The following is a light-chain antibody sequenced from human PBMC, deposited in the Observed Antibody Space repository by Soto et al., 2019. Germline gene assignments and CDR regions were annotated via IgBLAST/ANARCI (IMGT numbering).Light chain of an antibody. CDR2: DTS. J-gene: IGKJ1*01. CDR1: QTVSSK. Sequence: EIVLTQSPATLSSSPGERATLSCRASQTVSSKLAWYQHKPGQAPRLLIYDTSNRATGIPARFSGSGSGTDFTLTISSLEPEDFAVYYCQQRTDRPPWTFGQGTKVDIK. CDR3: QQRTDRPPWT. V-gene: IGKV3-11*01.